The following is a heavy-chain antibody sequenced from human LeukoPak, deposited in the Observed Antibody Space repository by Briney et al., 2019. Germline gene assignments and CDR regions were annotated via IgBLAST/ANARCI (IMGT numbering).Heavy chain of an antibody. J-gene: IGHJ6*03. Sequence: SETLSLTCTVSGGSISSGSYYWSWIRQPPGKGLEWIGEINHSGSTNYNPSLKSRVTISVDTSKNQFSLKLSSVTAADTAVYYCARVGEKVVLWFGEGPTSMDVWGKGTTVTVSS. CDR2: INHSGST. D-gene: IGHD3-10*01. CDR1: GGSISSGSYY. V-gene: IGHV4-39*07. CDR3: ARVGEKVVLWFGEGPTSMDV.